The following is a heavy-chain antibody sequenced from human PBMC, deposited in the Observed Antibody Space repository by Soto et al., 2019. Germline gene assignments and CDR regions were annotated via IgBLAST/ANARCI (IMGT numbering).Heavy chain of an antibody. CDR1: GGSMIAYY. CDR3: ARVRGTAGKRYFDY. J-gene: IGHJ4*02. Sequence: SQTLSLTCTVSGGSMIAYYWNWMRQPPGKGLRWIGYTYYSGSTTYNPSLKSRVTISVDSSKNQFSLKLDSVTPADTAVYYCARVRGTAGKRYFDYWGPGTLVTVSS. D-gene: IGHD6-13*01. CDR2: TYYSGST. V-gene: IGHV4-59*01.